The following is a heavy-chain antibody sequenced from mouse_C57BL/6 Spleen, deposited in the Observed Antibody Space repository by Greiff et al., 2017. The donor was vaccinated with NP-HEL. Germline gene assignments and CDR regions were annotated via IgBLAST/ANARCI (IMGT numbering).Heavy chain of an antibody. Sequence: QVQLQQSGAELARPGASVKMSCKASGYTFTSYTMHWVNQRPGQGLEWIGYINPSSGYTKYNQKFKDKATLTADKSSSTAYMQLSSLTSEDAAVYYCARGGGFAYWGQGTLVTVSA. V-gene: IGHV1-4*01. CDR1: GYTFTSYT. CDR3: ARGGGFAY. CDR2: INPSSGYT. J-gene: IGHJ3*01.